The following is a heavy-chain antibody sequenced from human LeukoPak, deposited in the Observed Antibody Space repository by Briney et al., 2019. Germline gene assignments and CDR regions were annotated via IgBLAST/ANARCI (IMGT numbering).Heavy chain of an antibody. CDR2: IYYSGST. Sequence: SETLSLTCTVSGDSISSSSYYWGWIRQPPGKGLGWIGYIYYSGSTNYNPSLKSRVTISVDTSKNQFSLKLSSVTAADTAVYYCARIEDYGGNSVNYWGQGTLVTVSS. CDR3: ARIEDYGGNSVNY. J-gene: IGHJ4*02. CDR1: GDSISSSSYY. V-gene: IGHV4-61*05. D-gene: IGHD4-23*01.